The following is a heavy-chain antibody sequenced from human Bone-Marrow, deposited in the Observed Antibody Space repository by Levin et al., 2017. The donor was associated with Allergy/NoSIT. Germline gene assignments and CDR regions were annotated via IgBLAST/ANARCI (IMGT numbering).Heavy chain of an antibody. Sequence: TGGSLRLSCAASGFTFSDYFMSWIRQAPGKGLEWVSYISSNPNRLYYADSVKGRFTISRDNAKNSLYLQMNSLRVEDTAVYYCARIYSSEETFDIWGQGTMVTVSS. D-gene: IGHD6-25*01. CDR3: ARIYSSEETFDI. CDR2: ISSNPNRL. CDR1: GFTFSDYF. V-gene: IGHV3-11*01. J-gene: IGHJ3*02.